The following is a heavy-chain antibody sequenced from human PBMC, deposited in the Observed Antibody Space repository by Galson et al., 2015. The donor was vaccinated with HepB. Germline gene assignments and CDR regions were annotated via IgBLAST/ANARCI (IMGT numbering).Heavy chain of an antibody. CDR2: MSTSGSIS. Sequence: SLRLSCAASGFTFRTYSVSWIRQAPGKGLECISYMSTSGSISEYADSVKGRFTISRDDAKNSLYLQMNSLRDEDTAVYYCARGVGDSSTFDYWGQGMLVTVSS. V-gene: IGHV3-48*02. D-gene: IGHD1-26*01. CDR1: GFTFRTYS. J-gene: IGHJ4*02. CDR3: ARGVGDSSTFDY.